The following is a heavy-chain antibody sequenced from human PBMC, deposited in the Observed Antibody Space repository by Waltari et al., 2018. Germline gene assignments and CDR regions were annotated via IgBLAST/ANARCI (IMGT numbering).Heavy chain of an antibody. CDR1: GGSISSYY. CDR2: IYTSGST. V-gene: IGHV4-4*07. Sequence: QVQLQESGPGLVKPSETLSLTCTVSGGSISSYYWSWIRQPAGKGLEWIGRIYTSGSTNYNPSPKSRVTRSVDKSKNQFSLKLSSVTAADTAVYYCARESLSDDSSGYFHYYYGMDVWGQGTTVTVSS. J-gene: IGHJ6*02. D-gene: IGHD3-22*01. CDR3: ARESLSDDSSGYFHYYYGMDV.